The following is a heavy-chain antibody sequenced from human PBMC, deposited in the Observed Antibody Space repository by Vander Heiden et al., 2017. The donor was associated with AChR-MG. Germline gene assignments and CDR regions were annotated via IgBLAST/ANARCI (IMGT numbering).Heavy chain of an antibody. CDR3: ARDRYCSGGSCGDNAGYYYYGMDV. V-gene: IGHV1-69*01. CDR2: IIPIFGTA. Sequence: QVQLVQSGAEVKKPGSSVKVSCKASGGTFSSYAISWVRQAPGQGIEWMGGIIPIFGTANYAQKFQGRVTITADESTSTAYMELSSLRSEDTAVYYCARDRYCSGGSCGDNAGYYYYGMDVWGQGTTVTVSS. J-gene: IGHJ6*02. CDR1: GGTFSSYA. D-gene: IGHD2-15*01.